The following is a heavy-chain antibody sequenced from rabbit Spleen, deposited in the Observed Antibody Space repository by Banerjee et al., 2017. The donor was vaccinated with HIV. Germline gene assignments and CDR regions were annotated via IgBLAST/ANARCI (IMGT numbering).Heavy chain of an antibody. CDR3: ARNYVNAFDP. CDR2: IGSDNSGRS. V-gene: IGHV1S40*01. D-gene: IGHD1-1*01. Sequence: QSLEESGGDLVKPGASLTLTCTASGFSFSGSYYMCWVRQAPGKGLEWIACIGSDNSGRSYYASWVKGRFTVATTSSTTVTLQMTRLTAADTATYFCARNYVNAFDPWGPGTLVTVS. CDR1: GFSFSGSYY. J-gene: IGHJ2*01.